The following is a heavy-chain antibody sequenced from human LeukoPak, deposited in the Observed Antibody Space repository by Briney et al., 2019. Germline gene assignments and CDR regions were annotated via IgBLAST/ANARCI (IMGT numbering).Heavy chain of an antibody. D-gene: IGHD3-9*01. V-gene: IGHV4-4*02. J-gene: IGHJ4*02. Sequence: SGTLSLTCAVSGGSINSSNWWSWVRQPPGKGLEWIGEIFHTGSTNDNPSLKSRVTMSVDKSKNQFSLRLTSVTAADTALYFCARGGDDDILTGYPTWGQGILVTVSS. CDR2: IFHTGST. CDR3: ARGGDDDILTGYPT. CDR1: GGSINSSNW.